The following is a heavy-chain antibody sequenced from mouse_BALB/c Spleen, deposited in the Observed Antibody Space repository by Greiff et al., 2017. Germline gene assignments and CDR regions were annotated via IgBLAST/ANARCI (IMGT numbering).Heavy chain of an antibody. CDR2: IYPGSGNT. CDR3: AIYSYAMDY. CDR1: GYTFTDYY. V-gene: IGHV1-77*01. J-gene: IGHJ4*01. Sequence: QVQLQQSGAELARPGASVKLSCKASGYTFTDYYINWVKQRTGQGLEWIGEIYPGSGNTYYNEKFKGKATLTADKSSSTAYMQLSSLTSEDSAVYFCAIYSYAMDYWGQGTSVTVSS. D-gene: IGHD2-1*01.